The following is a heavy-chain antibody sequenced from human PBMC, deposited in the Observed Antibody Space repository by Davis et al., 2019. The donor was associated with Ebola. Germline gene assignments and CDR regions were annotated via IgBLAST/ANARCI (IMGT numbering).Heavy chain of an antibody. Sequence: SLKISCAASGFTFDDYAMHWVRQAPGKGLEWVSGISWNSGSIGYADSVKGRFTISRDNAKNSLYLQMNSLRPEDTALYYCAKGGGSSWYYFDYWGQGTLVTVSS. V-gene: IGHV3-9*01. J-gene: IGHJ4*02. CDR2: ISWNSGSI. D-gene: IGHD6-13*01. CDR3: AKGGGSSWYYFDY. CDR1: GFTFDDYA.